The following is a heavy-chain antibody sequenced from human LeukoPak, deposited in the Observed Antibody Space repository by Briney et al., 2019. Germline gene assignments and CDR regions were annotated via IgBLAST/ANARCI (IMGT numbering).Heavy chain of an antibody. CDR1: GGSISSYY. CDR2: IYTSGST. Sequence: PSETLSLTCTVSGGSISSYYWSWIRQPAGKGLEWIGRIYTSGSTNYNPSLKSRVTMSVDTSKNQFSLKLSSVTAADTAVYYCAREGYYYGSGSYVDYWGQGTLVTVSS. D-gene: IGHD3-10*01. CDR3: AREGYYYGSGSYVDY. J-gene: IGHJ4*02. V-gene: IGHV4-4*07.